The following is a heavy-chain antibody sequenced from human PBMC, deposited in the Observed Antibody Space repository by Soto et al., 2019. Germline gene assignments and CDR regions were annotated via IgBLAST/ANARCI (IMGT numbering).Heavy chain of an antibody. CDR3: AREGALKPFSS. J-gene: IGHJ5*02. Sequence: LRPSCEASGFSFRSYSMNWVRQAPGKGLEWVSHISGSSIYIHYADSVRGRFTISRDNAKNSVYLQMDSLRVEDTAVYYCAREGALKPFSSWGQGALVTVSS. CDR2: ISGSSIYI. CDR1: GFSFRSYS. V-gene: IGHV3-21*01.